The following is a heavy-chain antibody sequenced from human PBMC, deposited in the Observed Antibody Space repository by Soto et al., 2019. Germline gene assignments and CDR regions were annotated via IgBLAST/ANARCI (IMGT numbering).Heavy chain of an antibody. J-gene: IGHJ4*02. Sequence: QGQLVQSGNEVKKPGASVKVSCKASGYTFSMYGITWVRQAPGQGFEWMGWSSAYNGKTQYAQKLQGRVAMTTDTCTTTAYMELRRLRSDDTAMYYCARLHRYGDNTPALWGQGTLVTVSS. CDR1: GYTFSMYG. D-gene: IGHD3-10*01. V-gene: IGHV1-18*01. CDR2: SSAYNGKT. CDR3: ARLHRYGDNTPAL.